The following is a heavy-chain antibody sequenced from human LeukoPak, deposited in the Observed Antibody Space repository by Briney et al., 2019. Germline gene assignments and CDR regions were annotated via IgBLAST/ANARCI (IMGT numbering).Heavy chain of an antibody. CDR3: ARVSGSGLYFKSFDP. J-gene: IGHJ5*01. V-gene: IGHV4-4*02. CDR1: GDDISSSNW. Sequence: KPSGTLSLTCSVSGDDISSSNWWTWVRQPPQKGLEWIGEVYHSGSMNYNPSLKSRIYMSVDKSQNRFSLRLTSVTAADTAVYFCARVSGSGLYFKSFDPWGQGTLVIVSS. CDR2: VYHSGSM. D-gene: IGHD3-10*01.